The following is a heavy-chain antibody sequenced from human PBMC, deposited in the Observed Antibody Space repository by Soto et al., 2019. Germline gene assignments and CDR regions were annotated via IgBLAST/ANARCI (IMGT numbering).Heavy chain of an antibody. CDR1: GVTFTNDI. D-gene: IGHD5-12*01. CDR3: VRDSPIGSTYSGYDGIDY. Sequence: QVQLVQSGAEVKKPGSSVKVSCKASGVTFTNDIITWVRQAPGQGLEWMGRIIPLLDIANYAQKFQGRVTITAXKATXTXDMELNSLRSEDTAVYYCVRDSPIGSTYSGYDGIDYWGQGTLVTVSS. J-gene: IGHJ4*02. V-gene: IGHV1-69*08. CDR2: IIPLLDIA.